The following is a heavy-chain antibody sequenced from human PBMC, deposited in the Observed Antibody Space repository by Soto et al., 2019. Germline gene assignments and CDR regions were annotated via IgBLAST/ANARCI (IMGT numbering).Heavy chain of an antibody. Sequence: EVQLVESGGGLVKPGGSLRLSCAASGFTFSSYSMNWVRQAPGKGLEWVSSISSSSSYIYYADSVTGRFTISRDNAKNSLYLQMNSRRAEDTAVYYCARDRAAASPYYFDYWGQGTLVTVSS. J-gene: IGHJ4*02. CDR3: ARDRAAASPYYFDY. CDR2: ISSSSSYI. V-gene: IGHV3-21*01. D-gene: IGHD3-10*01. CDR1: GFTFSSYS.